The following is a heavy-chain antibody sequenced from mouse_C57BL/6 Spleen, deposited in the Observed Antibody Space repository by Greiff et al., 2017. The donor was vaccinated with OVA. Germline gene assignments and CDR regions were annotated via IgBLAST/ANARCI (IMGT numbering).Heavy chain of an antibody. CDR1: GYAFSSYW. CDR2: IYPGDGDT. CDR3: ARLTRVVEDFDY. D-gene: IGHD1-1*01. V-gene: IGHV1-80*01. Sequence: QVQLQQSGAELVKPGASVKISCKASGYAFSSYWMNWVKQRPGKGLEWIGQIYPGDGDTNYNGKFKGKATLTADKSSSTAYMQLSSLTSEDSAVYFCARLTRVVEDFDYWGQGTTLTVSS. J-gene: IGHJ2*01.